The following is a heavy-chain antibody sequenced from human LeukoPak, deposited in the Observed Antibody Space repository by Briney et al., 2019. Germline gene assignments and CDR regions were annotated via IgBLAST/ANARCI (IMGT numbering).Heavy chain of an antibody. CDR2: IYDDGST. Sequence: SETLSLTCNVSGASIGSGGHYWTWIRQHPGKGLEWIGNIYDDGSTYYNPSLKSRLTISVDTSKNHFSLQLTPVTAADTAVYYCARGPHWAFDYWGQGTLVTVSS. D-gene: IGHD7-27*01. J-gene: IGHJ4*02. CDR3: ARGPHWAFDY. V-gene: IGHV4-31*03. CDR1: GASIGSGGHY.